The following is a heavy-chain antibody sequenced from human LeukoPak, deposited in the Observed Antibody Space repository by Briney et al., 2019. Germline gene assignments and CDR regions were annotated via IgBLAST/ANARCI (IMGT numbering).Heavy chain of an antibody. CDR3: ARDLKPNYYDSSGYYREENFDI. CDR1: GGSISSSSYY. Sequence: SETLSLTCTVSGGSISSSSYYWGWIRQPPGKGLEWIGSIYYSGGTYYNPSLKSRVTISVDTSKNQFSLKLSSVTAADTAVYYCARDLKPNYYDSSGYYREENFDIWGQGTMVTVSS. J-gene: IGHJ3*02. V-gene: IGHV4-39*07. CDR2: IYYSGGT. D-gene: IGHD3-22*01.